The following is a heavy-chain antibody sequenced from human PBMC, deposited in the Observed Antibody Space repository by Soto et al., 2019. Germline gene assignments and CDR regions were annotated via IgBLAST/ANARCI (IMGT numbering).Heavy chain of an antibody. CDR2: INSDGSIT. J-gene: IGHJ6*02. CDR3: ARRDQIAYYYGMDV. D-gene: IGHD2-21*01. V-gene: IGHV3-74*01. CDR1: GFTVSDNH. Sequence: GGSLRLSCAASGFTVSDNHMSWVRQAPGKGLEWVSRINSDGSITGYADSVKGRFTISRDNAKNTLYLQMNSLSAEDTAVYYCARRDQIAYYYGMDVWGQGTTVTVSS.